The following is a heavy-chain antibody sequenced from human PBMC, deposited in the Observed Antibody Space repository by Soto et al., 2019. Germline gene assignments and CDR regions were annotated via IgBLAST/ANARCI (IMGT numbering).Heavy chain of an antibody. CDR2: IYYSGST. Sequence: SETLSLTCTVSGGSISSGGYYWSWIRQHPGKGLEWIGYIYYSGSTYYNPSLKSRVTISVDTSKNQFSLKLSSVTAADTAVYYCARARISTVTTYHYFDYWGQGXLVTVYS. D-gene: IGHD4-17*01. V-gene: IGHV4-31*03. CDR1: GGSISSGGYY. J-gene: IGHJ4*02. CDR3: ARARISTVTTYHYFDY.